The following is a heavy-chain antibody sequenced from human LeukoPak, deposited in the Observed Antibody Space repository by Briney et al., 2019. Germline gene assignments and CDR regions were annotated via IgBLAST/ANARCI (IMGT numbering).Heavy chain of an antibody. CDR3: AKDLGSYDSGMYESGEGDPFDY. D-gene: IGHD3-10*01. CDR2: IRHDGSIK. CDR1: GFSFSSYG. J-gene: IGHJ4*02. Sequence: HPGGSLRLSCTVSGFSFSSYGMHWVRQAPGKGLEWVAFIRHDGSIKYYADFMKGRFTISRDNSRNMLYLQMNSLRREDTAVYYCAKDLGSYDSGMYESGEGDPFDYWGQGTLVTVSS. V-gene: IGHV3-30*02.